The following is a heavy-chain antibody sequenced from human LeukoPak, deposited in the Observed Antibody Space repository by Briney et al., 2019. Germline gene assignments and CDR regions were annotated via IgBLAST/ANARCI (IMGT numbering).Heavy chain of an antibody. CDR2: IKEDGSER. CDR3: TRDQGYCSGGRCYSVFDI. Sequence: GGSLRLSCAVSGFTFGRYWMGWVRQAPRKGLEWVAHIKEDGSERYYADSVKGRFIMSRDNAKNAVYLQVNSLTAEDTAVYYCTRDQGYCSGGRCYSVFDIWGQGTMVTVSS. J-gene: IGHJ3*02. CDR1: GFTFGRYW. V-gene: IGHV3-7*01. D-gene: IGHD2-15*01.